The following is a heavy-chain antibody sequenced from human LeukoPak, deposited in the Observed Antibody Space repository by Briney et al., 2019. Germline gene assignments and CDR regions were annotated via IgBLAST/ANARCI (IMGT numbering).Heavy chain of an antibody. D-gene: IGHD6-13*01. CDR3: ARSIAAAEVDV. CDR1: GYTFTSYY. V-gene: IGHV1-46*01. CDR2: INPSGGST. J-gene: IGHJ6*04. Sequence: GASVKVSCKASGYTFTSYYMHWVRQAPGQGLEWMGIINPSGGSTSYAQKFQGRVTMTRDASTSTVYMELSSLRSEDTAVYYCARSIAAAEVDVWGKGTTVTISS.